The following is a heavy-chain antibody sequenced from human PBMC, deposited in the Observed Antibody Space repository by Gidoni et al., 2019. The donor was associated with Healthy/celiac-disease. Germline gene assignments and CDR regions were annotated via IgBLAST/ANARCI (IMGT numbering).Heavy chain of an antibody. CDR3: ARMGCSGGSCYEGYDY. Sequence: EVQLVESGGGLVQPGGSLRLSCAASGFTFSDHYMDWVRQAPGKGLEWVGRTRNKANSYTTEYAASVKGRFTISRDDSKNSLYLQMNSLKTEDTAVYYCARMGCSGGSCYEGYDYWGQGTLVTVSS. D-gene: IGHD2-15*01. V-gene: IGHV3-72*01. J-gene: IGHJ4*02. CDR2: TRNKANSYTT. CDR1: GFTFSDHY.